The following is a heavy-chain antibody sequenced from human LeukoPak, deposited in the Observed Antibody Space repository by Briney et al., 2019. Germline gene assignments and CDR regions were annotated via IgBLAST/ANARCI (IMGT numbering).Heavy chain of an antibody. D-gene: IGHD5-18*01. CDR3: SKGDDRYGFDY. J-gene: IGHJ4*02. CDR2: ITWDGQNI. CDR1: GGTFEGFT. V-gene: IGHV3-43*01. Sequence: GGSLRLSCAASGGTFEGFTMHWIRQAPGKALEWVSLITWDGQNIEYQDSVKGRFTISRDNSENSLYLQMKSLKTEDTALYFCSKGDDRYGFDYWGQGTLVTVSS.